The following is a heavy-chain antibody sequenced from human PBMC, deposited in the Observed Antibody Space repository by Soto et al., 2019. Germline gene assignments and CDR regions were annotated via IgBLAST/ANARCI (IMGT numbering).Heavy chain of an antibody. CDR1: DDSLSTYY. CDR3: ARAAIPRGDGLRA. V-gene: IGHV4-4*07. J-gene: IGHJ6*02. CDR2: IYTSGSA. D-gene: IGHD2-21*02. Sequence: SETLSLTCNVSDDSLSTYYWSWIRHPAEQGQGWVGRIYTSGSANYYSPLKVRVSMTVETSTKQFSFKLIFVTATDTAMDYCARAAIPRGDGLRAWGQGVTVTVSS.